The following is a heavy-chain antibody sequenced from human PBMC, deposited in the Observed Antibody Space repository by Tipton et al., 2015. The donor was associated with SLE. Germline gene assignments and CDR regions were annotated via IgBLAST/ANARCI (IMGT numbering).Heavy chain of an antibody. CDR3: ARGRPSDYIWVYSGWVFDY. D-gene: IGHD3-16*01. CDR1: GGSISSYY. CDR2: IYYSGST. Sequence: GLVKPSETLSLTCTVSGGSISSYYWSWIRQPPGKGLEWIGYIYYSGSTNYNPSLKSRVTISVDTSKNQFSLKLSSVTAADTALYYCARGRPSDYIWVYSGWVFDYWGQGTLVTVSS. V-gene: IGHV4-59*12. J-gene: IGHJ4*02.